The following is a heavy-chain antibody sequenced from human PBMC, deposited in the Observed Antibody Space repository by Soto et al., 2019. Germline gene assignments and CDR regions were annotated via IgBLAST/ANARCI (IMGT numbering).Heavy chain of an antibody. D-gene: IGHD3-22*01. J-gene: IGHJ4*02. CDR1: GFTFSIYA. Sequence: GGSLRLSCSAAGFTFSIYAMHWVRQAPGKGLEYVSSISTNGGSTHYADSVKGRFTISRDNSKNTQYLQMSSLRADDTAVYYCVKGEYYYDSSGYYPFDYWGQGTLVTVSS. CDR2: ISTNGGST. V-gene: IGHV3-64D*06. CDR3: VKGEYYYDSSGYYPFDY.